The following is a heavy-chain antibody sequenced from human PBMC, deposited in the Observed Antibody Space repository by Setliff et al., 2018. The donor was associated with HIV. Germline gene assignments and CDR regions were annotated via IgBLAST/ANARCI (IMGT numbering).Heavy chain of an antibody. CDR2: IIPILDVP. CDR3: ARSGEYYDVWTGNLNDAFDI. CDR1: RGTFNNYA. D-gene: IGHD3-3*01. J-gene: IGHJ3*02. Sequence: GASVKVSCKAARGTFNNYALSWVRQAPGQGLEWMGGIIPILDVPHYAQKFQGRVTISADKVTSTAYMELRSLRSDDTALYYCARSGEYYDVWTGNLNDAFDIWGQGTMVTVSS. V-gene: IGHV1-69*10.